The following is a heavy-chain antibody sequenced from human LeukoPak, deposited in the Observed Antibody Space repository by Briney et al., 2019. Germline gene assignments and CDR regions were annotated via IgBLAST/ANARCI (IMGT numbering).Heavy chain of an antibody. CDR3: AREYSSSSGSVSDY. D-gene: IGHD6-6*01. J-gene: IGHJ4*02. Sequence: GGSLRLSSAASGFTFSSYNMNWVRQAPGKGLEWVSYITSSSSTIYYADSVKGRFTISRDNAKNSLYLQMNSLRDEDTAVYYCAREYSSSSGSVSDYWGQGTLVTVSS. CDR2: ITSSSSTI. V-gene: IGHV3-48*02. CDR1: GFTFSSYN.